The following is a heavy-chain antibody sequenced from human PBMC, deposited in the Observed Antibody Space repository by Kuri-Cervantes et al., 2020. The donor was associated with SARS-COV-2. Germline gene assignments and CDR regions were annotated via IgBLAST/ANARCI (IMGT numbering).Heavy chain of an antibody. CDR3: ARDRVGVHDY. CDR1: GFYFNDYF. V-gene: IGHV3-30-3*01. Sequence: LSLTCAASGFYFNDYFLHWVRQSPGKGLEWVAIISYDGSNKYYADSVKGRFTISRDNSKNTLYLQMNSLRAEDTAVYYCARDRVGVHDYWGQGTLVTVSS. J-gene: IGHJ4*02. D-gene: IGHD2-21*01. CDR2: ISYDGSNK.